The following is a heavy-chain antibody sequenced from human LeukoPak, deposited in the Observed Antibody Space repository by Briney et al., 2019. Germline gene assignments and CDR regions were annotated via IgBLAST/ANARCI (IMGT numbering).Heavy chain of an antibody. CDR1: GGSISSCY. V-gene: IGHV4-59*12. CDR2: IYYSGST. CDR3: ARDGPGHYFDS. J-gene: IGHJ5*01. D-gene: IGHD1-1*01. Sequence: SETLSLTCTVSGGSISSCYWSWIRQPPGKGLEWIGYIYYSGSTNYNPSLKSRVTISVDTSKNQFSLQLNSVIPDDTALYYCARDGPGHYFDSWGQGTLVTVSS.